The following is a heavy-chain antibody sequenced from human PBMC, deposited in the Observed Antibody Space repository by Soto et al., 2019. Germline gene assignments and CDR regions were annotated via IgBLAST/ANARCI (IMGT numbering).Heavy chain of an antibody. CDR3: ATHRSGYSAFEM. J-gene: IGHJ3*02. CDR2: INPSDSYS. D-gene: IGHD3-22*01. V-gene: IGHV5-10-1*01. Sequence: PGESLKISCEGSGYSFTTYWISWVRQMPGQGLEWLGRINPSDSYSTYSPSFQGHVTISVDKSINTAYLHWNSLKASDTAMYYCATHRSGYSAFEMWGQGTLVTVSS. CDR1: GYSFTTYW.